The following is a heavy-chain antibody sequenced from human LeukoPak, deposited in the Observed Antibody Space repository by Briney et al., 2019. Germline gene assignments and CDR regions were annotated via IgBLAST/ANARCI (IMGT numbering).Heavy chain of an antibody. CDR1: GGSISSSSYY. J-gene: IGHJ4*02. CDR3: ARRVAGIDY. CDR2: IYYSGST. Sequence: SETLSLTCTVSGGSISSSSYYWGWIRQPPGKGLEWIASIYYSGSTYYNSSLKGRVTISVDTSKNQFSLKLTTVTAADTAVYYCARRVAGIDYWGQGTLVTVSS. D-gene: IGHD6-19*01. V-gene: IGHV4-39*07.